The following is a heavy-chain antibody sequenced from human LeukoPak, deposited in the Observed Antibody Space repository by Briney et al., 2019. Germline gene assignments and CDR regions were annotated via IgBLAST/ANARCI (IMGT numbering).Heavy chain of an antibody. CDR2: IKQDGSEK. V-gene: IGHV3-7*01. CDR3: ARDKPDITMIVVVINYYYYGMDV. Sequence: GGSLRLSCAASGFTFSSYWMSWVRQAPGKGLEWVANIKQDGSEKYYVDSVKGRFTISRDNAKNSLYLQMNSLRAEDTAVYYCARDKPDITMIVVVINYYYYGMDVWGQGTTVTVSS. CDR1: GFTFSSYW. J-gene: IGHJ6*02. D-gene: IGHD3-22*01.